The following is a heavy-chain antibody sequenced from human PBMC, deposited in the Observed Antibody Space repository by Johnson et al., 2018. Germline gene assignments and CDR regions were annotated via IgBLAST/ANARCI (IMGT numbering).Heavy chain of an antibody. J-gene: IGHJ3*02. CDR1: GFTFGDYA. V-gene: IGHV3-21*01. CDR2: ISTSRIYI. Sequence: EVQLVESGGGLVKPGGSLRLSCEASGFTFGDYAMNWVRQAPGKGLEWVSYISTSRIYIYYADSVKGRFTISRDNAKNSLYLQMNSLRAEDTAVYYCARESYSSGWYMSSCDAFDIWGQGTMVTVSS. D-gene: IGHD6-19*01. CDR3: ARESYSSGWYMSSCDAFDI.